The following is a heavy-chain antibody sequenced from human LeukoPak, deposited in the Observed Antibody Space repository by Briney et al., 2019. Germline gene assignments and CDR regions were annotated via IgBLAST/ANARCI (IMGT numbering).Heavy chain of an antibody. V-gene: IGHV4-59*01. CDR1: GGSISSYY. CDR3: ARESIAAAGIDY. Sequence: SETLSLTCTVSGGSISSYYWSWIRQPPGKGLEWIGYIYYSGSTNYNPSLKSRVTISVDTSKNQFSLKLSPVTAADTAVYYCARESIAAAGIDYWGQGTLVTVSS. D-gene: IGHD6-13*01. CDR2: IYYSGST. J-gene: IGHJ4*02.